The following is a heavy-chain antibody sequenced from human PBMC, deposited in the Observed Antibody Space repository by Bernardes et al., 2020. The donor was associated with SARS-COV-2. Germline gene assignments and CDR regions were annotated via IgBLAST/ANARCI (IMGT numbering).Heavy chain of an antibody. V-gene: IGHV4-34*01. J-gene: IGHJ5*02. CDR3: ARGEAGSEDL. CDR2: IDPSGST. CDR1: GWSFSTYY. Sequence: SESLSLTCAVYGWSFSTYYGSWIRQSPGKGLEWIGEIDPSGSTNYNPSLKSRVTISLDTSKDHLSLNLASVIAADSAVYYCARGEAGSEDLWAQGTL.